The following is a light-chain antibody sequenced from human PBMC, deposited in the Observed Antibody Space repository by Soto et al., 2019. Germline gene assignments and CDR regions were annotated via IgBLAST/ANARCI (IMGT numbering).Light chain of an antibody. J-gene: IGKJ5*01. CDR1: QSVRSCY. Sequence: EIVFTPSPGTPSLSPGERATLSCRASQSVRSCYFDWDQPKPGQTPRLLVYGASSRATGIPDRFSGSGSGTDVTLTISRLEPEDFAVYYCQQHGSSPITFGRGTRLQI. CDR2: GAS. V-gene: IGKV3-20*01. CDR3: QQHGSSPIT.